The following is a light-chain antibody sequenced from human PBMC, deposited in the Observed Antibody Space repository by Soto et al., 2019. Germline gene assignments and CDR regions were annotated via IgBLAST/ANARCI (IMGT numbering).Light chain of an antibody. CDR2: GAS. CDR3: QHYNNWPRT. J-gene: IGKJ1*01. Sequence: EIVMTQSPATLSVSPGERATLSCRASQSVSSNLAWYQQKPGQAPRVLIYGASTRATGIPARFSGSRSGTEFPLTISSLQSEDFAVYYCQHYNNWPRTFGQGTKVEIK. V-gene: IGKV3-15*01. CDR1: QSVSSN.